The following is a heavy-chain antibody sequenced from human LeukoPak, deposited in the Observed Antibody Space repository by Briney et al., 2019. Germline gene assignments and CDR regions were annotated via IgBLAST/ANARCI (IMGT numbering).Heavy chain of an antibody. CDR3: AKEKLPSGYSFLTDY. D-gene: IGHD5-18*01. J-gene: IGHJ4*02. CDR1: GFSFNSYG. Sequence: GGSLRLSCAASGFSFNSYGMHWVRQAPGKGLEWVAVISYDGPNKYYADSVKGRFTISRDDSKSTLYLQMNSLRPEDTAVYYCAKEKLPSGYSFLTDYWGQGTLVTVSS. CDR2: ISYDGPNK. V-gene: IGHV3-30*18.